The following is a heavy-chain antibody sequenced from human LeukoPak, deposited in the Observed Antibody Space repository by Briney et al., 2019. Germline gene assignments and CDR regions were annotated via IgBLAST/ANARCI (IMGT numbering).Heavy chain of an antibody. CDR2: ISAYNGNT. CDR3: ARGYSPTIRTTGNDY. V-gene: IGHV1-18*01. CDR1: GYTFTSYG. Sequence: GASVKVSCKASGYTFTSYGISWVRQAPGQGLEWMGWISAYNGNTNYAQKLQGRVTMSRDTSINTAYMELHSLRSEDTAVYYCARGYSPTIRTTGNDYWGQGTLVTVSS. J-gene: IGHJ4*02. D-gene: IGHD1-1*01.